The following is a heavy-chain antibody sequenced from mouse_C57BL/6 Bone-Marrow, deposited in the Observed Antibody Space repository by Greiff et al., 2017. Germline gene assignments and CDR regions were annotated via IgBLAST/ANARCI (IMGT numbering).Heavy chain of an antibody. V-gene: IGHV3-6*01. CDR3: ARVLITTVVAHYYAMDY. D-gene: IGHD1-1*01. CDR1: GYSITSGYY. Sequence: EVKLVESGPGLVKPSQSLSLTCSVTGYSITSGYYWNWIRQFPGNKLEWMGYISYDGSNNYNPSLKNRISITRDTSKNQFFLKLNSVTTEDTATYYCARVLITTVVAHYYAMDYWGQGTSVTVSS. CDR2: ISYDGSN. J-gene: IGHJ4*01.